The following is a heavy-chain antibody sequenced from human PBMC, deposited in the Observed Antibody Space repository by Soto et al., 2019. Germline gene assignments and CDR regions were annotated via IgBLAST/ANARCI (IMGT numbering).Heavy chain of an antibody. V-gene: IGHV1-18*01. J-gene: IGHJ4*02. D-gene: IGHD3-9*01. CDR2: ISAYNGNT. CDR3: ARVYYDILTGYCPIDY. CDR1: GYTFTSYG. Sequence: ASVKVSCKASGYTFTSYGISWVRQAPGQGLEWMGWISAYNGNTNYAQKLQGRVTMTTDTSTSTAYMELRSLRSDDTAVYYCARVYYDILTGYCPIDYWGQGTLVTAPQ.